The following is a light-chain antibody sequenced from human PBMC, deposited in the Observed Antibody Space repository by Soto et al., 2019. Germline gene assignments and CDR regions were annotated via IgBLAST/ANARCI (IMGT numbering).Light chain of an antibody. CDR1: SSDVGSYNH. CDR3: SSYTSSTTHVV. J-gene: IGLJ2*01. CDR2: DVT. V-gene: IGLV2-14*01. Sequence: QSALTQPASVSGSPGQSITISCSGTSSDVGSYNHVSWYQQRPGKAPKLMIYDVTNRSSGISNRFSGSKSGNTASLTISGLQAEDEADYYCSSYTSSTTHVVFGGGTKVTVL.